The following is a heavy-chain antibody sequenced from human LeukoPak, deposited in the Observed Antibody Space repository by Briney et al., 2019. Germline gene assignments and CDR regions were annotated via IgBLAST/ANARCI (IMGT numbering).Heavy chain of an antibody. CDR3: ARGLEYSSSSPPGY. Sequence: GASVKVSCEASGGTFSSYATSWVRQAPGQGLEWMGGIIPIFGTTNYAQKFQGRVTITTDESTSTTYMELSSLRSEDTAVYYCARGLEYSSSSPPGYWGQGTLVSVSS. CDR2: IIPIFGTT. D-gene: IGHD6-6*01. CDR1: GGTFSSYA. J-gene: IGHJ4*02. V-gene: IGHV1-69*05.